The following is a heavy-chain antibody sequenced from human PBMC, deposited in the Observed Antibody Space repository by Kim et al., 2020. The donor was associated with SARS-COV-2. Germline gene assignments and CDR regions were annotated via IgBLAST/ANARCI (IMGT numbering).Heavy chain of an antibody. D-gene: IGHD4-17*01. Sequence: YAQKFQERVTITRDMSTSTAYMELSSLRSEDTAVYYCAALLGDYYDAFDIWGQGAMVTVSS. J-gene: IGHJ3*02. CDR3: AALLGDYYDAFDI. V-gene: IGHV1-58*01.